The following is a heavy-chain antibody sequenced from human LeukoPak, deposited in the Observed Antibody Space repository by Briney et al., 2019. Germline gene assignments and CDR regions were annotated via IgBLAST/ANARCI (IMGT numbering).Heavy chain of an antibody. CDR2: IYSGDSDT. CDR1: GYSITSYW. V-gene: IGHV5-51*01. CDR3: ARRAYYYDSSGYFDAFDI. D-gene: IGHD3-22*01. Sequence: GESLKSSCKGSGYSITSYWIGWVRQMPGKGLEWMGIIYSGDSDTRYSPSFQGQVTISADKSISTAYPQWSSLQASDTAMYYCARRAYYYDSSGYFDAFDIWGQGTMVTVSS. J-gene: IGHJ3*02.